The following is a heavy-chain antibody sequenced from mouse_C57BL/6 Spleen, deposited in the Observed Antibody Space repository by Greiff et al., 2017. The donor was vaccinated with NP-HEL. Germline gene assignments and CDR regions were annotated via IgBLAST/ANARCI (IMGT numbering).Heavy chain of an antibody. CDR1: GYTFTSYW. J-gene: IGHJ3*01. V-gene: IGHV1-59*01. D-gene: IGHD2-4*01. Sequence: QVQLQQPGAELVRPGTSVKLSCKASGYTFTSYWMHWVKQRPGQGLEWIGVIDPSDSYTNYNQKFKGKATLTVDTSSSTAYMQLSSLTSEDSAVYYCAIYYDYPWFAYWGQGTLVTVSA. CDR3: AIYYDYPWFAY. CDR2: IDPSDSYT.